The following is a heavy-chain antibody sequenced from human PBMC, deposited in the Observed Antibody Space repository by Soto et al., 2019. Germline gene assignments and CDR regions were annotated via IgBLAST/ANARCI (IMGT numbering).Heavy chain of an antibody. J-gene: IGHJ5*01. CDR2: VSGNNGAS. CDR3: VRDQKYFRVNGNWFDS. V-gene: IGHV1-18*04. D-gene: IGHD2-2*01. Sequence: QVQLMQSGTEVKKPGASVTVSCKSSVYTSADFCISWVRQAPGQGLEWMGWVSGNNGASNPAPKAQGRNTMTLATSTRVSYTAPRSLRSDDTAIYYCVRDQKYFRVNGNWFDSGRQGTLVSVSS. CDR1: VYTSADFC.